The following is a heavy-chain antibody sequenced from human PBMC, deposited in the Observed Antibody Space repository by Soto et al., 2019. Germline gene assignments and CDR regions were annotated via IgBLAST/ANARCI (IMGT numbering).Heavy chain of an antibody. D-gene: IGHD3-3*01. Sequence: SETLSLTCTVSGGSISNPIYYWAWIRQHPGKGLEWIGYIYYSGSTYYNPSLKSRVTISVDTSKNQFSLKLSSVTAADTAVYYCARVSVFGVVKFDYWGQGTLVT. CDR2: IYYSGST. CDR3: ARVSVFGVVKFDY. CDR1: GGSISNPIYY. V-gene: IGHV4-31*03. J-gene: IGHJ4*02.